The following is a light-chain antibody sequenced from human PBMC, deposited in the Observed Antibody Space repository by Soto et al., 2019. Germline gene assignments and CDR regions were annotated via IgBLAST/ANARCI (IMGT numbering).Light chain of an antibody. CDR3: QQLFDYPLT. V-gene: IGKV1-9*01. CDR1: QEIRSY. CDR2: GAS. Sequence: DIQLTQSPSLLSASVGDRVTITGRASQEIRSYLVWYQRQPGKAPKLLIYGASTLQSGVPSRFSGGQSGTEFTLTITSLQPEDFGTYYCQQLFDYPLTFGGGTEVEMK. J-gene: IGKJ4*01.